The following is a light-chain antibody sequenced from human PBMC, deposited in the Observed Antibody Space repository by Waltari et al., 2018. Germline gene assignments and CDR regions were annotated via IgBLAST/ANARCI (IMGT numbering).Light chain of an antibody. CDR1: QSLVYTDGNTY. CDR3: MQSRLWPWT. J-gene: IGKJ1*01. V-gene: IGKV2-30*01. Sequence: DVVLAQSPLSLPVTLGQPASISCRSSQSLVYTDGNTYLTWFQQRPGQSPRRLISYVSNRDSGVPDRFSGSGSGTDFTLEISRVEAEDVGVYYCMQSRLWPWTLGQGTTVEIK. CDR2: YVS.